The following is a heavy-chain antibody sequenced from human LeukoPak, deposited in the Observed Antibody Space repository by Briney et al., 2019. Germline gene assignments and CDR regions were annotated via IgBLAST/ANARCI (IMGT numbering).Heavy chain of an antibody. V-gene: IGHV4-31*03. Sequence: TSQTLSLTCTVSGGSISSGGYYWSWIRQHPGKGLEWIGYIYYSGSTYYNPSLKSRVTISVDTSKNQFSLKLSSVTAADTAVYYCARGLVSSGYYYPGAFDIWGQGTMVTVSS. CDR1: GGSISSGGYY. CDR2: IYYSGST. CDR3: ARGLVSSGYYYPGAFDI. J-gene: IGHJ3*02. D-gene: IGHD3-22*01.